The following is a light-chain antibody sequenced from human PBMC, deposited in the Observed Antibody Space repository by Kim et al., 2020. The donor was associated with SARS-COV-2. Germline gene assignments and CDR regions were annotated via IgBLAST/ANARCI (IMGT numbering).Light chain of an antibody. J-gene: IGKJ1*01. V-gene: IGKV1-39*01. CDR2: LAS. Sequence: DIQMTQSPSSLSASVGDRVTITCRASQTIRSLLNWYQQKPGKAPELLISLASNLQSGVPSRFSGSGSGTDFTLTISSLQPEDFATYYCQQNYNTPRTFGPGTKV. CDR1: QTIRSL. CDR3: QQNYNTPRT.